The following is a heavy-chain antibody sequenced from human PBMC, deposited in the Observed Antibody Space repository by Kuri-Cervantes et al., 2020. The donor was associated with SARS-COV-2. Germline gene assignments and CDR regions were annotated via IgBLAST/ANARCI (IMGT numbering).Heavy chain of an antibody. J-gene: IGHJ4*02. D-gene: IGHD5-18*01. V-gene: IGHV3-30*03. CDR3: VRKMDTAMVIDY. CDR1: GFNSSRTD. CDR2: ISYDGKNK. Sequence: GGSPMIYCSASGFNSSRTDMHWVRQAPGKGLEWVAFISYDGKNKKCIAPGKGRFTISRDNSQNTLYLQKKSLTSEDTAVYYCVRKMDTAMVIDYWGQGTLVTVSS.